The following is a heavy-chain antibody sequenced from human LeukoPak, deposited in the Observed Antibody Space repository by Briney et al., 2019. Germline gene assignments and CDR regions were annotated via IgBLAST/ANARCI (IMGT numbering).Heavy chain of an antibody. D-gene: IGHD5-24*01. CDR3: AKDRARDGYNFVFDY. V-gene: IGHV3-30*02. CDR2: IRYDGSNK. Sequence: PGGSLRLSCAASGFTFSRYTMNWVRQAPGKGLEWVAFIRYDGSNKYYADSVKGRFTISRDNSKNTLYLQMNSLRAEDTAVYYCAKDRARDGYNFVFDYWGQGTLVTVSS. J-gene: IGHJ4*02. CDR1: GFTFSRYT.